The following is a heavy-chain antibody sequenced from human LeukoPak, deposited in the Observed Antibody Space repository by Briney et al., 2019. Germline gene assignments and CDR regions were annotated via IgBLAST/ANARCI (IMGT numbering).Heavy chain of an antibody. Sequence: ASVNVSCKASVYTFTNYQMHWVRQAPGRRLEWMGIIDPSGGITTYAQNFQGRVTMTRDTSTSTVYMNLTSVRSEDTAVYYCARSEFSRALWFDHWGQGTLVTVSS. CDR2: IDPSGGIT. V-gene: IGHV1-46*01. CDR1: VYTFTNYQ. J-gene: IGHJ5*02. D-gene: IGHD6-6*01. CDR3: ARSEFSRALWFDH.